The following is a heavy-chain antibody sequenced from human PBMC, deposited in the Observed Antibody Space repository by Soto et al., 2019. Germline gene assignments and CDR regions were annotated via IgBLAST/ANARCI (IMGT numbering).Heavy chain of an antibody. CDR1: GFSFSDCY. Sequence: QVQLVESGGGLVKPGGSLRLSCAASGFSFSDCYISWIRQAPGKGLEWVSYISCSGSTTYYADSVKGRFTISRDNAKNSLYLEMNSLRAEDTAVCYCAGGEMATISFDNWGQGTLVTVSS. CDR3: AGGEMATISFDN. J-gene: IGHJ4*02. V-gene: IGHV3-11*01. D-gene: IGHD5-12*01. CDR2: ISCSGSTT.